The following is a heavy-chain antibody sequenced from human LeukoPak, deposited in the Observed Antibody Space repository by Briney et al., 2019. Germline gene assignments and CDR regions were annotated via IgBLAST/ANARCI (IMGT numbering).Heavy chain of an antibody. Sequence: PGGSLRLSCAASGFTFSSYWMSWVRQAPGKGLEWVANIKQDGSEKYYVDSVKCRFTISRDNAKNSLYLQMNSLRAEDTAVYYCARDNWNFYYYMDVWGKGTTVTVSS. CDR2: IKQDGSEK. V-gene: IGHV3-7*01. CDR3: ARDNWNFYYYMDV. J-gene: IGHJ6*03. D-gene: IGHD1-20*01. CDR1: GFTFSSYW.